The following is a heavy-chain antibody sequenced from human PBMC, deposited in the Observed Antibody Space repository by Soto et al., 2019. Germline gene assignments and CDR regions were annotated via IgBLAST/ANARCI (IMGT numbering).Heavy chain of an antibody. Sequence: ASVKVSCKASGYTFTSYAMHLVRQAPGQRLEWMGWINAGNGNTKYSQKFQGRVTITRDTSASTAYMELSSLRSEDTAVYYCASRPYYDFWSGSQGYYYYGMDVWGQGTTVTVS. CDR3: ASRPYYDFWSGSQGYYYYGMDV. D-gene: IGHD3-3*01. CDR2: INAGNGNT. J-gene: IGHJ6*02. V-gene: IGHV1-3*01. CDR1: GYTFTSYA.